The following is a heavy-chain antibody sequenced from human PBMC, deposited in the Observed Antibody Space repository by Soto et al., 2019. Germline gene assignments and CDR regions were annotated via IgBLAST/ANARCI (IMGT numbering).Heavy chain of an antibody. Sequence: PSETLSLTCAVSGGCFSGYCWSWIRHPPGKGQGWIGEINHSGSTNYNPSLKSRVTISVDTSKNQFSLKLSSVTAADTAVYYCARAAPRYCSGGSCYSRRDYWGQGTLVTVS. CDR3: ARAAPRYCSGGSCYSRRDY. D-gene: IGHD2-15*01. CDR2: INHSGST. J-gene: IGHJ4*02. V-gene: IGHV4-34*01. CDR1: GGCFSGYC.